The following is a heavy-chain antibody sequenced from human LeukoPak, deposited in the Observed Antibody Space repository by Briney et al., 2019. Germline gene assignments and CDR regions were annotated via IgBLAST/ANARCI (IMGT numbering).Heavy chain of an antibody. CDR3: AKDNRDAMFRGVITGY. CDR1: GFAFDDYA. CDR2: ISWNSGTI. Sequence: GGSLRLSCAASGFAFDDYAMHWVRQAPGRGLEWVSGISWNSGTIGYADSVKGRFTISRDNTKKSLYLQMNSLRAEDTALYYCAKDNRDAMFRGVITGYWGQGILVTVSA. D-gene: IGHD3-10*01. J-gene: IGHJ4*02. V-gene: IGHV3-9*01.